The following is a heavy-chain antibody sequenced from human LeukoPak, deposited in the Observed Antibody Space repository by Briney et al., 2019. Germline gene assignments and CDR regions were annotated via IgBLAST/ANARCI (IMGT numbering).Heavy chain of an antibody. D-gene: IGHD3-3*01. Sequence: ASLKVSCKAPGYTFTSYYMHWVRQAPGQRLEWMGIINPSGGSTSYAQKFQGRVTMTRDTSTSTDYIELSSLRSEATAVYYCASTYDFWSGYYDWGQGTLVTVSS. CDR1: GYTFTSYY. J-gene: IGHJ4*02. CDR3: ASTYDFWSGYYD. V-gene: IGHV1-46*01. CDR2: INPSGGST.